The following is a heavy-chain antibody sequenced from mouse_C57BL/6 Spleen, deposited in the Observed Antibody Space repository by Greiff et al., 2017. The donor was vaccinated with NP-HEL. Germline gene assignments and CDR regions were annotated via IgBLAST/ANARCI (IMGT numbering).Heavy chain of an antibody. CDR1: GFTFSSYG. CDR2: ISSGGSYT. J-gene: IGHJ4*01. V-gene: IGHV5-6*01. Sequence: EVQLVESGGDLVKPGGSLKLSCAASGFTFSSYGMSWVRQTPDKRLEWVATISSGGSYTYYPDSVKGRFTISRDNAKNTLYLQMSSLKSEDTAMYYCARQDAMDYWGQRTSVTVAS. CDR3: ARQDAMDY.